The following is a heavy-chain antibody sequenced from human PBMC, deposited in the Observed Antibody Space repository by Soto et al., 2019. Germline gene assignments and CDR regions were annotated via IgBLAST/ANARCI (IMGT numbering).Heavy chain of an antibody. CDR3: ARDAPRYCSSTSCYRRYYYYGMDV. CDR1: GGTFSSYA. D-gene: IGHD2-2*02. V-gene: IGHV1-69*06. J-gene: IGHJ6*02. CDR2: IIPIFGTA. Sequence: QVQLVQSGAEVKKPGSSVKVSCKASGGTFSSYAISWVRQAPGQGLEWMGGIIPIFGTANYAQKFQGRVKITADKSTSTAYMELSSLRSEDTAVYYCARDAPRYCSSTSCYRRYYYYGMDVWGQGTTVTVSS.